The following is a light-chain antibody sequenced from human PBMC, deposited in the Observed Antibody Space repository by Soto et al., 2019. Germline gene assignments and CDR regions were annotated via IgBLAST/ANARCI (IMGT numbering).Light chain of an antibody. J-gene: IGKJ2*01. CDR3: QQYNNWPPYT. CDR1: QSVSSN. V-gene: IGKV3-15*01. CDR2: GAS. Sequence: EIVMTQSPATLSVSPGERATLSCRASQSVSSNLAWYQQKPGQAPSLLIYGASTSATGISARFSGSGSGTEFTLTISSLQSEDFAVYYCQQYNNWPPYTFGQGTKLEIK.